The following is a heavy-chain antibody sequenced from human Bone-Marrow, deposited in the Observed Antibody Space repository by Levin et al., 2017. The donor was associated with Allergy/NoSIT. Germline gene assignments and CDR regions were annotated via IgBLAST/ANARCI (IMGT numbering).Heavy chain of an antibody. CDR1: GGSISSGGYY. D-gene: IGHD4-23*01. Sequence: QTLSLTCTVSGGSISSGGYYWSWIRQHPGKGLEWIGYIYYSGSTYYNPSLKSRVTISVDTSKNQFSLKLSSVTAADTAVYYCARGTTVVTPFWFDPWGQGTLVTVSS. J-gene: IGHJ5*02. CDR3: ARGTTVVTPFWFDP. V-gene: IGHV4-31*03. CDR2: IYYSGST.